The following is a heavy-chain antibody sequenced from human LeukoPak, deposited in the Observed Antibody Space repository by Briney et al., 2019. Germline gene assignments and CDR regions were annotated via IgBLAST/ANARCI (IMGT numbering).Heavy chain of an antibody. J-gene: IGHJ6*03. V-gene: IGHV4-34*01. CDR3: ARASRGGSYYYYYMDV. D-gene: IGHD1-26*01. Sequence: SETLSLTCAVYGGSLSGYYWSWIRQPPGKGLEWIGEINHRGSTNYNPSLKSRVTISVDTSKNQFSLKLSSVTAADTAVYYCARASRGGSYYYYYMDVWGKGTTVTVSS. CDR1: GGSLSGYY. CDR2: INHRGST.